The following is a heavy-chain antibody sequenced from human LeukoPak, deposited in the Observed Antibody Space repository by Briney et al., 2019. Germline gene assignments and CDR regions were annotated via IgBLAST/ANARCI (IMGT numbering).Heavy chain of an antibody. CDR3: AREDSGSYYNFYYFYMDV. D-gene: IGHD3-10*01. Sequence: SETLSLTCSVSGGSFSNHFWSWVRQPAGKGLEWIGRIYPSGNTNYNPSLKSRVTLSVDTSKTQFYLSLSSVTAADTAVYYCAREDSGSYYNFYYFYMDVWGKGTTVTVSS. V-gene: IGHV4-4*07. CDR2: IYPSGNT. CDR1: GGSFSNHF. J-gene: IGHJ6*03.